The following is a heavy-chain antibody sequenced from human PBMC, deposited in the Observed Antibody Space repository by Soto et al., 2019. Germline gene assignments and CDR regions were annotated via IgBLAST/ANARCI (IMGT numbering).Heavy chain of an antibody. V-gene: IGHV1-69*05. CDR1: GGTFSSYA. CDR3: ARGNYYGSGSSLQLSYYYYGMDV. CDR2: IIPIFGTA. J-gene: IGHJ6*02. Sequence: SVKVSCKASGGTFSSYAISWVRQAPGQGLEWMGGIIPIFGTANYAQKFQGWVTMTRDTSISTAYMELSRLRSDDTAVYYCARGNYYGSGSSLQLSYYYYGMDVWGQGTTVTVSS. D-gene: IGHD3-10*01.